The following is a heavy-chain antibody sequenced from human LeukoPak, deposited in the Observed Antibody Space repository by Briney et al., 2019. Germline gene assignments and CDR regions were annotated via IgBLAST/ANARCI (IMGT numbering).Heavy chain of an antibody. D-gene: IGHD1-14*01. Sequence: GGSLRLSCAASGFTVSSNYMSWVRQAPGKGLERVSVLYTGGSTYYADSVKGRFTISRDNSKNTLYLQMNSLRVEDTAVYYCAREPPPDIQIGSSGNRKFFDCWGQGTLVTVSS. CDR2: LYTGGST. CDR3: AREPPPDIQIGSSGNRKFFDC. V-gene: IGHV3-66*01. J-gene: IGHJ4*02. CDR1: GFTVSSNY.